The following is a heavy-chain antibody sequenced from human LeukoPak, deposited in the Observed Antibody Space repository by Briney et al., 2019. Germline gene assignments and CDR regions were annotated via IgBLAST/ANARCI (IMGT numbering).Heavy chain of an antibody. D-gene: IGHD6-13*01. CDR3: ARNLQLVEAFDI. Sequence: HSGGSLRLSCAASGFTFSSYWMSWVRQAPGKGLEWVSVIYSGGSTYYADSVKGRFTISRDNSKNTLYLQMNSLRAEDTAVYYCARNLQLVEAFDIWGQGTMVTVSS. CDR1: GFTFSSYW. V-gene: IGHV3-53*01. J-gene: IGHJ3*02. CDR2: IYSGGST.